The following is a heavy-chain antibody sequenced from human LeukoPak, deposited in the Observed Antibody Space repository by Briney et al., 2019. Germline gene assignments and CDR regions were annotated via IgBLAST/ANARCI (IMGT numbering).Heavy chain of an antibody. CDR1: GFTFSSYA. CDR2: ISGSGGIT. V-gene: IGHV3-23*01. Sequence: GGALRLSCAGSGFTFSSYAMNWVRQAPGKGPEWVSSISGSGGITFYADSVKGRFSISRDDSKNTLYLQMNSLRAEDTAVYYCAKSPDVSGTGRFDYWGQGTLVTV. J-gene: IGHJ4*02. D-gene: IGHD3-10*01. CDR3: AKSPDVSGTGRFDY.